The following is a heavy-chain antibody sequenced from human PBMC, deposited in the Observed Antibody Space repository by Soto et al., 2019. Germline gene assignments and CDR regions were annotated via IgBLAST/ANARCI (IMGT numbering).Heavy chain of an antibody. CDR1: GDSVSRNTAA. Sequence: QLQLQQSGPGLVRPSQTLSLTCGISGDSVSRNTAAWNWIRQSPSRGLEWLGRTYYTSKWYNNYATSMTSRITINSDTAKNQVSLQLNSVTPEDTAVYYGASGSHYYYGMDLWGQGTTVTVSS. J-gene: IGHJ6*02. D-gene: IGHD1-26*01. CDR3: ASGSHYYYGMDL. CDR2: TYYTSKWYN. V-gene: IGHV6-1*01.